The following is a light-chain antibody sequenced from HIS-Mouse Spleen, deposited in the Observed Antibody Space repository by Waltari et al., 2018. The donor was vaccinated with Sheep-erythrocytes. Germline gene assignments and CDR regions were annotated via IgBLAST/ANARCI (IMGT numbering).Light chain of an antibody. Sequence: QSALTQPRSVSGSPGQSVTISCTGTSSDVGGYNYVSWYHQHPGKAPKLMIYDVSKRPSGVPDRFSGSKSGNTASLTISGLQAEDEADYYCCSYAGSYNHVFATGTKVT. J-gene: IGLJ1*01. CDR2: DVS. CDR1: SSDVGGYNY. CDR3: CSYAGSYNHV. V-gene: IGLV2-11*01.